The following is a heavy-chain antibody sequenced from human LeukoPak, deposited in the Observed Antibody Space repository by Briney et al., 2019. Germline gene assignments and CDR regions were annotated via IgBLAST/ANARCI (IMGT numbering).Heavy chain of an antibody. J-gene: IGHJ6*02. Sequence: TSETLSLTCGVYGGSLSNYYWSWIRQSPGKGLEWIGEINPGGGTNYNPSLKSRVTMSVDMSKNQFSLKLNSATAADTAVSYCVRSYNYGPFVWGQGTTVTVSS. CDR2: INPGGGT. D-gene: IGHD5-24*01. CDR3: VRSYNYGPFV. CDR1: GGSLSNYY. V-gene: IGHV4-34*01.